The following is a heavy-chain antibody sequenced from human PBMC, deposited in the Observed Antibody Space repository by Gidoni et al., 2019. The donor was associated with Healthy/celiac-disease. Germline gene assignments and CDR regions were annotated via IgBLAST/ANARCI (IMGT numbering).Heavy chain of an antibody. Sequence: QVQLVESGGGVVQPGRSLRLSCAASGFTFSSYGMHWVRQAPGKGLEWVAVIWYDGSNKYYADSVKGRFTISRDNSKNTLYLQMNSLRAEDTAVYYCAIWPWDTMVRGVIRVQGYGMDVWGQGTTVTVSS. CDR2: IWYDGSNK. CDR3: AIWPWDTMVRGVIRVQGYGMDV. D-gene: IGHD3-10*01. V-gene: IGHV3-33*01. J-gene: IGHJ6*02. CDR1: GFTFSSYG.